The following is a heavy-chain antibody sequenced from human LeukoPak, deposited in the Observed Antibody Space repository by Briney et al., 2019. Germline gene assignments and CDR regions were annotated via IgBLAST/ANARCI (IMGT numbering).Heavy chain of an antibody. V-gene: IGHV4-34*01. Sequence: SETLSLTCAVYGGSFSGYYWSWIRQPPGKGLEWIGEINHSGSTNYNPSLKSRVTISVDTSKNQFSLKLSSVTAADTAVYYCARGARGIAVAGTLIGWGQGTLVTVSS. CDR2: INHSGST. J-gene: IGHJ4*02. CDR1: GGSFSGYY. D-gene: IGHD6-19*01. CDR3: ARGARGIAVAGTLIG.